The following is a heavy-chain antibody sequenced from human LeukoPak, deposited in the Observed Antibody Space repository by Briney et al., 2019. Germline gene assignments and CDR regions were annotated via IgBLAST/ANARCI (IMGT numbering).Heavy chain of an antibody. Sequence: PGGSLRLSCAASGFTFSRYTMHWFRKAPGTGLEYVSAISSDGGGTYYADSVKGRFTISRDNSKNTLHLQMGSLRPEDMAMYYCARAGYCSGGSCYLDNWGQGTLVTVSS. J-gene: IGHJ4*02. CDR1: GFTFSRYT. CDR3: ARAGYCSGGSCYLDN. V-gene: IGHV3-64*02. CDR2: ISSDGGGT. D-gene: IGHD2-15*01.